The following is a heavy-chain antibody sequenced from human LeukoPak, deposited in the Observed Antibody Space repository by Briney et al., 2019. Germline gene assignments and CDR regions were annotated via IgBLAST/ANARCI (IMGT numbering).Heavy chain of an antibody. J-gene: IGHJ5*02. CDR1: GFTFSSYW. Sequence: SGGSLRLSCAASGFTFSSYWMSWVRQAPGKGLEWVANIKQDGSEKYYVDSVKGRFTISRDNAKNSLYLQMNSLRAKDTAVHYCASAIYCSSTSCHPWFDPWGQGTLVTVSS. CDR3: ASAIYCSSTSCHPWFDP. V-gene: IGHV3-7*01. CDR2: IKQDGSEK. D-gene: IGHD2-2*01.